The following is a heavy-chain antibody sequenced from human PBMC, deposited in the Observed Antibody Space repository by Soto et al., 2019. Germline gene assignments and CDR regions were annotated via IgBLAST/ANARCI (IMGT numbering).Heavy chain of an antibody. Sequence: EVQLVESGGGLVQPGGSLRLSCAASGFTFSSYWMSWVRQAPGKGLEWVANIKQDGSEKYYVDSVKGRFTISRDNAKNSLYLQMNSLRAEDTAVYYCASDIVVVPAGKGGYGGQGTLVTVSS. V-gene: IGHV3-7*01. CDR1: GFTFSSYW. CDR3: ASDIVVVPAGKGGY. CDR2: IKQDGSEK. J-gene: IGHJ4*02. D-gene: IGHD2-2*01.